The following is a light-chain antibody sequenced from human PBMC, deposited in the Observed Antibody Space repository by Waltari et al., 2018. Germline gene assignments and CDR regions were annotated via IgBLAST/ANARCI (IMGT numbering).Light chain of an antibody. CDR2: GAS. V-gene: IGKV3-20*01. CDR1: QSVRNF. CDR3: QQYSSSVMYT. Sequence: DIVLTQSPGTLSLSPGERVTLSCRASQSVRNFLAWYQQKPGQTPRLLIYGASSRATGIPDRFSGSGSGTDFILTINRLEPEDFAVYFCQQYSSSVMYTFGQGTKLEI. J-gene: IGKJ2*01.